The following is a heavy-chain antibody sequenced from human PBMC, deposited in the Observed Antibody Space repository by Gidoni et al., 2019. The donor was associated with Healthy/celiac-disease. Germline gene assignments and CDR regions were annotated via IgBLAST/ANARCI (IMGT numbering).Heavy chain of an antibody. CDR1: GGPTSSSNW. CDR2: IYRSGSI. J-gene: IGHJ4*02. V-gene: IGHV4-4*02. CDR3: ARVGHSSGWYYGY. D-gene: IGHD6-19*01. Sequence: QVQLQESGPGLVTPSATLSLTCAVSGGPTSSSNWWSWVRQPPGKGLEWIGEIYRSGSINYNPSLKSRVTISVDKSKNQFSLKLSSVTAEDTAVYYCARVGHSSGWYYGYWGQGTLVTVSS.